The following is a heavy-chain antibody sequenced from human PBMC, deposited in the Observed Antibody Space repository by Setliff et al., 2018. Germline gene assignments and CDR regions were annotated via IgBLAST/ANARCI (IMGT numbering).Heavy chain of an antibody. Sequence: SETLSLTCTVSGGPFSGASIWSWIRQPPGKGLEFIGYVYHSGTAKYDPSLESRAIMSVDASKNEISLKLKSVTAADTAVYYCAKGGTYRYFDYWGQGTPVTVSS. CDR1: GGPFSGAS. D-gene: IGHD1-1*01. CDR2: VYHSGTA. CDR3: AKGGTYRYFDY. J-gene: IGHJ4*02. V-gene: IGHV4-59*01.